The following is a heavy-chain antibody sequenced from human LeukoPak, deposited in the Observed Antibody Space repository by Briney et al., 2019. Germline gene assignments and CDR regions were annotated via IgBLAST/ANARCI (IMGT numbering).Heavy chain of an antibody. Sequence: GGSLRLSCAASGFTFNNYGMHWVRQAPGKGLEWVAFIRYNGNNQYYADSVKGRFTISRDNSKNTVYLQVNSLRAEDTALYYCAQDRAYIQFYFWGQGTLVTVSS. J-gene: IGHJ4*02. CDR3: AQDRAYIQFYF. D-gene: IGHD5-18*01. CDR1: GFTFNNYG. V-gene: IGHV3-30*02. CDR2: IRYNGNNQ.